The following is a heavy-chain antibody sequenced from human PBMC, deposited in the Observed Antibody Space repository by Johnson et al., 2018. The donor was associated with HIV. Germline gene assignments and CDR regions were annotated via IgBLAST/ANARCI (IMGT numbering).Heavy chain of an antibody. CDR1: GFTFSDYY. D-gene: IGHD5-24*01. CDR3: ARACRDGYTCDAFDI. V-gene: IGHV3-11*04. CDR2: ISSSGSTI. Sequence: QVQLVESGGGLVQPGRSLRLSCAASGFTFSDYYMSWIRQAPGKGLEWVSYISSSGSTIYYADSVKGRFTISRDSSKNTLYLQMNSLRAEDTAVYYCARACRDGYTCDAFDIWGQGTMVTVSS. J-gene: IGHJ3*02.